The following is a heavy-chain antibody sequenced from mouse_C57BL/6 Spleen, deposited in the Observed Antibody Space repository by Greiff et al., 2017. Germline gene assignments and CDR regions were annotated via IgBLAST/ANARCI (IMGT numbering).Heavy chain of an antibody. CDR1: GFSFNTYA. Sequence: GGGLVQPKGSLKLSCAASGFSFNTYAMNWVRQAPGKGLEWVARIRSKSNNYATYYADSVKDRFTISRDDSESMLYLQMNNLKTEDTAMYYCVRFYGNYPHYYAMDYWGQGTSVTVSS. CDR2: IRSKSNNYAT. V-gene: IGHV10-1*01. CDR3: VRFYGNYPHYYAMDY. D-gene: IGHD2-1*01. J-gene: IGHJ4*01.